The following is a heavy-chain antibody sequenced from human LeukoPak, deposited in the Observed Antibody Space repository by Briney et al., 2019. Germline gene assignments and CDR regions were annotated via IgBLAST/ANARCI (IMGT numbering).Heavy chain of an antibody. Sequence: SETLSLTCTVSGGSISSYYWSWIRQPAGKGLEWIGRIYTSGSTNYNPSLKSRVTMSVDTSKNQFSLKLSSVTAADTAVYYCARGVLLWFGESSHDAFDIWGQGTMVTVSS. CDR3: ARGVLLWFGESSHDAFDI. CDR2: IYTSGST. V-gene: IGHV4-4*07. CDR1: GGSISSYY. D-gene: IGHD3-10*01. J-gene: IGHJ3*02.